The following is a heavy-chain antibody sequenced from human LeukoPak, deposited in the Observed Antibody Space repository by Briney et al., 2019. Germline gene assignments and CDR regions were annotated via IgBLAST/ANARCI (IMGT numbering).Heavy chain of an antibody. Sequence: GGSLRLSCTASGFTVSTNYMNWVRQAPGKGLEWVSYISSSGSTIYYADSVKGRFTISRDNAKNSLYLQMNSLRAEDTAVYYCAELGITMIGGVWGKGTTVTISS. CDR3: AELGITMIGGV. CDR1: GFTVSTNY. V-gene: IGHV3-48*03. D-gene: IGHD3-10*02. CDR2: ISSSGSTI. J-gene: IGHJ6*04.